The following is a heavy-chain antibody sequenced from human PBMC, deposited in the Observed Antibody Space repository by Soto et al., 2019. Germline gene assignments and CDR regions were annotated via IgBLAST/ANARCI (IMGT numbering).Heavy chain of an antibody. Sequence: QVHLVQSGAEVKKPGASVKVSCKGSGYIFTTYGITWVRQAPGLGLEWMGWISAHNGNTNYAQKLQGRVTVTRDTSTSTAYMELRNLRSDDTAVYYCAGGRYGDYWGQGALVTVSS. V-gene: IGHV1-18*01. CDR2: ISAHNGNT. D-gene: IGHD1-1*01. CDR3: AGGRYGDY. CDR1: GYIFTTYG. J-gene: IGHJ4*02.